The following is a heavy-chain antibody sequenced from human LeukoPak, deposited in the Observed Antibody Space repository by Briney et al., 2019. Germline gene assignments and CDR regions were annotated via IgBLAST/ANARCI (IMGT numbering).Heavy chain of an antibody. Sequence: PSETLSLTCTVSGDSISSHNHFWSWVRQVPGKGLEWIGYIYYSGRTNNNPSLDSRLTISVDTSENQFSLKLTSVTAADTALYYCARIVGSTSWFDTWGQGILVTVSS. CDR3: ARIVGSTSWFDT. D-gene: IGHD2/OR15-2a*01. CDR1: GDSISSHNHF. J-gene: IGHJ5*02. CDR2: IYYSGRT. V-gene: IGHV4-31*03.